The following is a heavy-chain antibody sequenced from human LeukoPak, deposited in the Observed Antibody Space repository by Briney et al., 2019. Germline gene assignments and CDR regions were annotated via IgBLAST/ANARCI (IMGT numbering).Heavy chain of an antibody. CDR3: ARGTKYYGSGSYYNRRPFDY. CDR2: IYHSGST. CDR1: GGSITNNNW. Sequence: SETLSPTCAASGGSITNNNWWTWVRQPPGKGLEWIGEIYHSGSTNYNPSLKSRVTISVDTSKNKFSLQLSSVTAADTAVYYCARGTKYYGSGSYYNRRPFDYWGQGTLVTVSS. D-gene: IGHD3-10*01. V-gene: IGHV4-4*02. J-gene: IGHJ4*02.